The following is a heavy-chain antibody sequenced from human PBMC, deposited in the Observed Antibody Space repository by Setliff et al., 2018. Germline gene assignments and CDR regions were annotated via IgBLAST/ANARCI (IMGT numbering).Heavy chain of an antibody. J-gene: IGHJ4*02. CDR3: TTAGSSDWVPIAY. CDR2: VKSKSEGGTT. V-gene: IGHV3-15*05. D-gene: IGHD3-10*01. Sequence: PGGSLRLSCAASGFTFSTYSMSWVRQAPGKGLEWVGRVKSKSEGGTTHYAGPVKGRITVSRDDSKNTLYLDLNSLQIEDTAVYYCTTAGSSDWVPIAYWGQGTLVTVPQ. CDR1: GFTFSTYS.